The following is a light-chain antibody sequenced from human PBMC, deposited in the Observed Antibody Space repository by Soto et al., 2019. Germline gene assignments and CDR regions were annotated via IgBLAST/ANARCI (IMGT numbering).Light chain of an antibody. J-gene: IGKJ1*01. CDR2: GAS. CDR3: QQYGSSPRT. CDR1: QSVRNNY. Sequence: ERVMTQSPGTLSLSPGERATLSFRASQSVRNNYLAWYQQRPGQAPRLLIHGASSRATGIPDRFSGSGSGTDFTLTISRLEPEDFAVYYCQQYGSSPRTFGQGTKVDIK. V-gene: IGKV3-20*01.